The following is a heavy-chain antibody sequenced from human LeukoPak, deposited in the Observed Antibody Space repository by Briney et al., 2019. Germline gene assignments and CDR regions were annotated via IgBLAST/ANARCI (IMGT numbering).Heavy chain of an antibody. CDR2: IIPILGIA. CDR3: ARDRITMVRGAQADGMDV. CDR1: GGTFSSYA. J-gene: IGHJ6*02. V-gene: IGHV1-69*04. D-gene: IGHD3-10*01. Sequence: SVKVSCKASGGTFSSYAISRVRQAPGQGLEWMGRIIPILGIANYAQKFQGRVTITADKSTSTAYMELSSLRSEDTAVYYCARDRITMVRGAQADGMDVWGQGTTVTVSS.